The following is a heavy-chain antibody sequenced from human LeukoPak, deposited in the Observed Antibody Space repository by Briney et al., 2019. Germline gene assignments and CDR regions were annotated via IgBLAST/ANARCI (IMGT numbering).Heavy chain of an antibody. CDR3: AKDGMKQWPVLDF. Sequence: GGSLRLSCAASGFTFDDYAMHWVRQAPGKGLEWVSLISWDGGSTYYADSVKGRFTISRDNSKNSLYLQMNSLRAEDTALYYCAKDGMKQWPVLDFWGQGTLVTVSS. CDR1: GFTFDDYA. J-gene: IGHJ4*02. V-gene: IGHV3-43D*03. CDR2: ISWDGGST. D-gene: IGHD6-19*01.